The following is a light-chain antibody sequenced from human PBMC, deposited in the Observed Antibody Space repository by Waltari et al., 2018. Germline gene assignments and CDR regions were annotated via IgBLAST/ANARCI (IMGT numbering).Light chain of an antibody. J-gene: IGKJ3*01. Sequence: EIVLTQSPATLSLSPGERATLSCRASQSVSRFLAWYQQKPGQAPRLIIYDTSNRATGNPARFSGSGSGTDFTLTISSLEPEDFAVYYCQRRGHWPPDATFGPGTRVDIK. CDR3: QRRGHWPPDAT. CDR2: DTS. CDR1: QSVSRF. V-gene: IGKV3-11*01.